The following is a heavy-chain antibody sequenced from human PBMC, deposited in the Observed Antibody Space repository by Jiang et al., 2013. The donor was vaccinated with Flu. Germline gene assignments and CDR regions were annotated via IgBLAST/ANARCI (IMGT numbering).Heavy chain of an antibody. D-gene: IGHD3-22*01. V-gene: IGHV2-70*01. J-gene: IGHJ3*02. CDR1: LRTSGMC. CDR3: ARIRSYYDSSGQGDAFDI. CDR2: IDWDDDK. Sequence: LRTSGMCVSWIRQPPGKALEWLALIDWDDDKYYSTSLKTRLTISKDTSKNQVVLTMTNMDPVDTATYYCARIRSYYDSSGQGDAFDIWGQGTMVTVSS.